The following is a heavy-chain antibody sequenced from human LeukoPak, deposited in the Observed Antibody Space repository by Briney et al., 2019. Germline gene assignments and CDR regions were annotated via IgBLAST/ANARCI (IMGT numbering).Heavy chain of an antibody. V-gene: IGHV1-8*01. CDR1: GYTFTSYD. J-gene: IGHJ6*02. CDR3: ARWGWSERGYYYSMDV. CDR2: MNPNSGNT. D-gene: IGHD6-19*01. Sequence: ASVKVSCTASGYTFTSYDINWVRQATGQGLEWMGWMNPNSGNTGYAQKFQGRVTMTRNTSISTAYMELSSLRSEDTAVYYCARWGWSERGYYYSMDVWGQGTTVTVSS.